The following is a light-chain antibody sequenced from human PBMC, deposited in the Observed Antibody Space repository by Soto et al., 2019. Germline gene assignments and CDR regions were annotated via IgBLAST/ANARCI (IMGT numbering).Light chain of an antibody. J-gene: IGKJ5*01. CDR2: GVS. Sequence: DIVMTQSPATLSVSAGERATLSCRASQSVSSNLAWYQQKPGQAPRLHIYGVSTRDTGVPDRFSGTASGTEFTLPISSLQSEDWAVYYGQQYNNWPRTFAQGTRLEIK. CDR3: QQYNNWPRT. V-gene: IGKV3-15*01. CDR1: QSVSSN.